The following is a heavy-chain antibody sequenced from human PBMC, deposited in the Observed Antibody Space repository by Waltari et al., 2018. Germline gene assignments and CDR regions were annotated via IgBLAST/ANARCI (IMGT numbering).Heavy chain of an antibody. CDR2: IYYSGST. J-gene: IGHJ4*02. V-gene: IGHV4-39*01. CDR1: GGSISSSSYY. D-gene: IGHD6-13*01. Sequence: QLQLQESGPGLVKPSETLSLTCTVSGGSISSSSYYWGWIRQPPGKGLEWIGSIYYSGSTYYNPSLNSRVTISVDTSKNQFSLKLSSVTAADTAVYYCARRGSSSWYKNYWGQGTLVTVSS. CDR3: ARRGSSSWYKNY.